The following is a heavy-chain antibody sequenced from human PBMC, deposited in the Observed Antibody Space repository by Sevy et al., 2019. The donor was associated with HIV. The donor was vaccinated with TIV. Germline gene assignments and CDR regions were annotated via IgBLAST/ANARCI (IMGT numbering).Heavy chain of an antibody. CDR2: INEDGSRL. Sequence: GGSLRLSCVDSGFTFSDSWMTWVRQAPGKGLERIAFINEDGSRLGYVHSVRGRFTISRENTKNSLYLQMNSLRAEDTAVYFCARDRAYSALDYWGQGTLVTVSS. V-gene: IGHV3-7*01. D-gene: IGHD5-18*01. CDR1: GFTFSDSW. J-gene: IGHJ4*02. CDR3: ARDRAYSALDY.